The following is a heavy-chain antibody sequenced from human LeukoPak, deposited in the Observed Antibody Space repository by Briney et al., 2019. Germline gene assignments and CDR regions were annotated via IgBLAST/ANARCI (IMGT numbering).Heavy chain of an antibody. V-gene: IGHV1-46*01. CDR2: INPSGGST. CDR3: ARAPRDGYTGYYYYGMDV. CDR1: GYTFTSYY. J-gene: IGHJ6*02. D-gene: IGHD5-24*01. Sequence: ASVKVSCKASGYTFTSYYMHWVRQAPGQGLEWVGIINPSGGSTSYAQKFQGRVTMTRDTSTSTVYMELSSLRSEDTAVYYCARAPRDGYTGYYYYGMDVWGQGTTVTVSS.